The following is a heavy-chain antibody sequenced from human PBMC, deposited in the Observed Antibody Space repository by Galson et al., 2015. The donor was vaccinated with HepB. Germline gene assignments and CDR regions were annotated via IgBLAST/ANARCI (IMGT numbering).Heavy chain of an antibody. Sequence: SLRLSCAASGFTFSSYGMHWVRQAPGKGLEWVAVIWYDGSNKYYADSVKGRFTISRDNSKNTLYLQMNSLRAEDTAVYYCARDADGITMVRGVPGSYWGQGTLVTVSS. CDR1: GFTFSSYG. V-gene: IGHV3-33*08. J-gene: IGHJ4*02. CDR3: ARDADGITMVRGVPGSY. D-gene: IGHD3-10*01. CDR2: IWYDGSNK.